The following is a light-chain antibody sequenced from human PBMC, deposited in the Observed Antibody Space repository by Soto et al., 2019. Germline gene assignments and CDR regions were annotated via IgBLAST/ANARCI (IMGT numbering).Light chain of an antibody. CDR2: DAS. V-gene: IGKV3-11*01. CDR1: QSISTY. Sequence: EVVLTQSPATLSLSPGERATLSCKASQSISTYLAWYQQKPGQAPRILIYDASRRATGIPARFSGSGSGTDVTLTISSLEPEDCAFYYCQRRSKWPPPFGGGTKVEI. J-gene: IGKJ4*01. CDR3: QRRSKWPPP.